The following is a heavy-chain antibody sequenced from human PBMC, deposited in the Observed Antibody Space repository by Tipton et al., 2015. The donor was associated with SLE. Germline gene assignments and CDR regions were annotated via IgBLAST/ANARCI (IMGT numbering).Heavy chain of an antibody. V-gene: IGHV6-1*01. Sequence: PSRGLEWLGRTYYRSKWYYDYAVSVKSRISINPDTFKNQFSLRLSSVTAADTAVYYCARGVAGYFYYCYLDVWGKGTTVTIPS. J-gene: IGHJ6*03. CDR2: TYYRSKWYY. CDR3: ARGVAGYFYYCYLDV.